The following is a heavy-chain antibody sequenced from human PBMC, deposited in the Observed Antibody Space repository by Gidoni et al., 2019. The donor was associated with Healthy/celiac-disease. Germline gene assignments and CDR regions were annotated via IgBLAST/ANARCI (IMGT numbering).Heavy chain of an antibody. J-gene: IGHJ4*02. CDR2: ISYDGSNK. D-gene: IGHD3-9*01. Sequence: QVQLVESGGGVVQPGRSLRLSCAAPGFTFCSYAMHWVRQAPGKGLAWVAVISYDGSNKYYADSVKGRFTISRDNSKNTLYLQMNSLRAEDTAVYYCARDQYYDILTGYYPYFDYWGQGTLVTVSS. V-gene: IGHV3-30*04. CDR3: ARDQYYDILTGYYPYFDY. CDR1: GFTFCSYA.